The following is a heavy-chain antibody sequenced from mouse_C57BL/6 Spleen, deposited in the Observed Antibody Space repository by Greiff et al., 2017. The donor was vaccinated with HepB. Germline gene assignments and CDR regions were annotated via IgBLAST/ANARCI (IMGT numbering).Heavy chain of an antibody. CDR1: GYTFTSYT. Sequence: VQLQQSGAELARPGASVKMSCKASGYTFTSYTMHWVKQRPGQGLEWIGYINPSSGYTKYNQKFKDKATLTADKSSSTAYMQLSSLTSEDSAVYYCARGGYDESYFDYWGQGTTLTVSS. CDR2: INPSSGYT. J-gene: IGHJ2*01. D-gene: IGHD2-2*01. CDR3: ARGGYDESYFDY. V-gene: IGHV1-4*01.